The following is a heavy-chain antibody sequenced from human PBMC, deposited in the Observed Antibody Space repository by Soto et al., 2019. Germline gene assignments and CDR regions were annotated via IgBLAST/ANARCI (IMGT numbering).Heavy chain of an antibody. V-gene: IGHV1-46*01. J-gene: IGHJ4*02. CDR1: GYTFTSYY. D-gene: IGHD3-22*01. CDR3: ARDDTNYYDSSGFFAY. CDR2: INPSGGST. Sequence: QVQLVQSGAEVKKPGASVKVSCKASGYTFTSYYMHSVRQAPGQGLEWMGIINPSGGSTSYAQKFQGRVTMTRDTSTSTVYMELSSLRSEDTAVYYCARDDTNYYDSSGFFAYWGQGTLVTVSS.